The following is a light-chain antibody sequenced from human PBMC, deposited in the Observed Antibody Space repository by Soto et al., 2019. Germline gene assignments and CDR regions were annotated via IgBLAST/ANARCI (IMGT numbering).Light chain of an antibody. CDR3: RLYMCGGLVV. CDR2: STN. Sequence: QAVGTQEPSFSVSPGVKVTLTCGLTSGSVSTSYYPSWYQKTPGQAPRTLSYSTNLRASGVHDQFSVSILGNKAAHTITGAQADHESDYQSRLYMCGGLVVFGGGNKVTVL. V-gene: IGLV8-61*01. CDR1: SGSVSTSYY. J-gene: IGLJ2*01.